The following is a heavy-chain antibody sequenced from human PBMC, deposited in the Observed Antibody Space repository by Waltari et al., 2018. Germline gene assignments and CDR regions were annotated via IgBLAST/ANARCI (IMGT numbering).Heavy chain of an antibody. CDR1: GFTFSGSS. Sequence: EEQLVESGGGLVQPGESLRLSCLTSGFTFSGSSMNWVRQAPGKGLEWVASTSSTGSVNAKSLLYLQMNSLRVEDTAVYYCARIRDDPFYGGSGYSSAWGQGTLVVVSS. D-gene: IGHD3-22*01. CDR3: ARIRDDPFYGGSGYSSA. CDR2: TSSTGS. V-gene: IGHV3-21*06. J-gene: IGHJ4*02.